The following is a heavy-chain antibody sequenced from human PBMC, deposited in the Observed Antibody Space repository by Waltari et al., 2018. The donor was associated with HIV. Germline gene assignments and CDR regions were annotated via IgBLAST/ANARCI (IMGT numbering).Heavy chain of an antibody. Sequence: VRLHKWGTGQLKPSETLSLTCAVAGGSFSGYYCNWIRNAPGKGLEWIGEIIYGRTTNYTPSIKRRVTLCVDTSKNQFSLTLSSVTAADTAVYYGPRPLWTAENDYLTGDRIPKDHYALEVWGQGTLVIVSS. V-gene: IGHV4-34*12. CDR1: GGSFSGYY. CDR2: IIYGRTT. D-gene: IGHD3-16*01. CDR3: PRPLWTAENDYLTGDRIPKDHYALEV. J-gene: IGHJ3*01.